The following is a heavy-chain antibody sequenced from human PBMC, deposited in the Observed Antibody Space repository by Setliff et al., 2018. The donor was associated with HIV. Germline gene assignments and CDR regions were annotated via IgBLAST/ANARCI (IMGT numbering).Heavy chain of an antibody. D-gene: IGHD5-18*01. Sequence: GESLKISCAASGFTFSSYAMHWVRQAPGKGLEWLAVISYGGSNKYYADSVKGRFTISRDNSKNTLYLQMYSLRAEDTALYYCAPGHLWFDNWGQGTLVTVSS. V-gene: IGHV3-30*04. CDR2: ISYGGSNK. J-gene: IGHJ4*02. CDR3: APGHLWFDN. CDR1: GFTFSSYA.